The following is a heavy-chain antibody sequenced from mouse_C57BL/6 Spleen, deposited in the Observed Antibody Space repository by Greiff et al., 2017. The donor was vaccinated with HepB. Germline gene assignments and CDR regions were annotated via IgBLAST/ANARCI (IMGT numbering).Heavy chain of an antibody. J-gene: IGHJ4*01. CDR2: ISSGSSTI. CDR1: GFTFSDYG. D-gene: IGHD2-4*01. V-gene: IGHV5-17*01. CDR3: ARGYDYDFCYAMGY. Sequence: EVKLVESGGGLVKPGGSLKLSCAASGFTFSDYGMHWVRQAPEKGLEWVAYISSGSSTIYYADTVKGRFTISRDNAKNNLFLQMTSLRSEDTAMYYCARGYDYDFCYAMGYWGQVTSVTVSS.